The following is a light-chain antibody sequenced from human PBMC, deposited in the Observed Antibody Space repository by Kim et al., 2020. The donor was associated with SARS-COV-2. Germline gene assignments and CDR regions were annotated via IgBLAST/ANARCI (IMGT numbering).Light chain of an antibody. Sequence: SASVGDRVTITCQASQDINIYLNWYQHKIGTAPKLLIYDASSLQTGVPSRFSGSGYGTDFTLTISSLQSEDMATYYCQQYNNDPTFGGGTKVDIK. CDR2: DAS. J-gene: IGKJ4*01. V-gene: IGKV1-33*01. CDR3: QQYNNDPT. CDR1: QDINIY.